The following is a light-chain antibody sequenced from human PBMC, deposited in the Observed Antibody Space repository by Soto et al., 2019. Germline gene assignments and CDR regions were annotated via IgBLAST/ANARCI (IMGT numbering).Light chain of an antibody. CDR1: QSISGW. CDR3: QQYNSYSWT. CDR2: DAS. J-gene: IGKJ1*01. Sequence: DMQMTQCPSTLSACVGARVTITFRASQSISGWLAWYQQKPGKAPKLLIYDASSLESGVPSRFSGSGYGTEFTLTISSLQTDDFATYDCQQYNSYSWTFGQGTKVDIK. V-gene: IGKV1-5*01.